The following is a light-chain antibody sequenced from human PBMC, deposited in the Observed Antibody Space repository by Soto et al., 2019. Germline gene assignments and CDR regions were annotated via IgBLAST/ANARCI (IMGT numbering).Light chain of an antibody. J-gene: IGKJ5*01. CDR2: GAS. Sequence: EIVLTQSPGTLSLSPGERGTLSCRSSQSVSSSYLAWYQQKPGQAPRLLIYGASSRATGIPARFSGSGSGTEFTLTISSLQSEDFAIYYCQQYNNWLSITFGQGTRLEIK. CDR1: QSVSSSY. V-gene: IGKV3-15*01. CDR3: QQYNNWLSIT.